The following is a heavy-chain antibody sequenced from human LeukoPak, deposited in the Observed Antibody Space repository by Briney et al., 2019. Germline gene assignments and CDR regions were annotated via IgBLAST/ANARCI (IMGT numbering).Heavy chain of an antibody. CDR2: ISSSSSYI. D-gene: IGHD2-15*01. Sequence: GGSLRLSCAASGFSFSSYTMNWVRQAPGKGLEWVSSISSSSSYIYYADSPKGRFTISRDDAKNSLYLQMNSLRAEDTAVYYCARDGRRRDYCDSGSCYWYFDLWGRGTLVTVSS. CDR1: GFSFSSYT. CDR3: ARDGRRRDYCDSGSCYWYFDL. V-gene: IGHV3-21*01. J-gene: IGHJ2*01.